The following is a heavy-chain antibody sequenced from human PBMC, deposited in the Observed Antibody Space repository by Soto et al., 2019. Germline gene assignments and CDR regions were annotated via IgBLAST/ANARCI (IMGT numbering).Heavy chain of an antibody. CDR2: IIPLFRTP. CDR3: ARDNDRLQLGGNYYYIMDV. Sequence: QVQLVQSGAEVKEPGSSVKVSCKASGGPFSSYAISWVRQAPGQGLEWMGGIIPLFRTPDYAQKFQGRVTITADEPTSTAYMELSSLRFDDTAVYYCARDNDRLQLGGNYYYIMDVWGQGTTITVSS. D-gene: IGHD4-4*01. J-gene: IGHJ6*02. V-gene: IGHV1-69*12. CDR1: GGPFSSYA.